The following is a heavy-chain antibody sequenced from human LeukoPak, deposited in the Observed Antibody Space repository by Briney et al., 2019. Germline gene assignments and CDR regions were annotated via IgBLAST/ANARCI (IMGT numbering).Heavy chain of an antibody. CDR2: IYTSGST. J-gene: IGHJ4*02. D-gene: IGHD6-13*01. CDR1: GGSISSGGYS. Sequence: SETLSLTCAVSGGSISSGGYSWSWIRQPAGKGLEWIGRIYTSGSTNYNPSLMSRVTMSLDTSKNQFSLKLSSVTAADTAVYYCARDSYSSSWYGYFDYWGQGTLVTVSS. V-gene: IGHV4-61*02. CDR3: ARDSYSSSWYGYFDY.